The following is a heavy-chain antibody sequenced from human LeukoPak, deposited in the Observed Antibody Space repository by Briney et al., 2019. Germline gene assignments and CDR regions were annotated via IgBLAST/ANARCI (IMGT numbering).Heavy chain of an antibody. CDR3: AKTKAVAGRYYFDY. Sequence: PGGSLRLSCTASGFTLSSYAMSWARQAPGEGLEWVSTISGSADNTNYAEAVKGRFTISRDNSKNTLYLQMNSLRAEDTAVYYCAKTKAVAGRYYFDYWGRGTLVAVSS. CDR2: ISGSADNT. CDR1: GFTLSSYA. D-gene: IGHD6-19*01. J-gene: IGHJ4*02. V-gene: IGHV3-23*01.